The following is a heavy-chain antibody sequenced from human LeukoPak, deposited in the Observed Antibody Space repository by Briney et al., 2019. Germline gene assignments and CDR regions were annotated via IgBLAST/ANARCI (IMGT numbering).Heavy chain of an antibody. V-gene: IGHV4-59*01. Sequence: SETLSLTCTVSGGSISSYYWSWIRQPPGKGLEWIGYIYYSGSTNYNPSLKSRVTISVDTSKNQFSLKLSSVTAADTAVCYCARDRRRWLQLGYWYFDLWGRGTLVTVSS. CDR3: ARDRRRWLQLGYWYFDL. CDR2: IYYSGST. D-gene: IGHD5-24*01. CDR1: GGSISSYY. J-gene: IGHJ2*01.